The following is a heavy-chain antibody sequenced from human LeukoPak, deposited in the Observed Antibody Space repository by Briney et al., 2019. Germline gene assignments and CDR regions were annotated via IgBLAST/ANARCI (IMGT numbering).Heavy chain of an antibody. V-gene: IGHV4-34*01. D-gene: IGHD1-26*01. CDR3: ARGQGATVPQVGKNWFDP. CDR2: VNESGGT. CDR1: IDSFSNYH. Sequence: SETLSLTCAVYIDSFSNYHWNWIRQTPAKGMEWIGEVNESGGTNISPSLRSRVTLSVDTSKNQFSLKLISVTVADTAIYYCARGQGATVPQVGKNWFDPWGEGTRVTVSS. J-gene: IGHJ5*02.